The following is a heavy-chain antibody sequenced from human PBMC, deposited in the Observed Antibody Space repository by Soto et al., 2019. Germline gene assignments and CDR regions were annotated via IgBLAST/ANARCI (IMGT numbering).Heavy chain of an antibody. Sequence: QVQLVESGGGVVQPGRSLRLSCAASGFTFSSYGMHWVRQAPGKGLEWVAVIWYDGSNKYYADSVKGRFTISRDNSKNTLYLQRNSVRAEDTALYYCARDSGSPLGDYWGQGTLVTVSS. CDR3: ARDSGSPLGDY. CDR2: IWYDGSNK. CDR1: GFTFSSYG. V-gene: IGHV3-33*01. J-gene: IGHJ4*02. D-gene: IGHD5-12*01.